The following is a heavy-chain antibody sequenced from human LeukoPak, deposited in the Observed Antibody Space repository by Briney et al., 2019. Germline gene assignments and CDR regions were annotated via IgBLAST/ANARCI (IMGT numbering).Heavy chain of an antibody. CDR2: ISGSGGTT. D-gene: IGHD1-14*01. V-gene: IGHV3-23*01. Sequence: GGSLRLSCAASGFTFNNYAMNWVRQAPGKGLEWVSVISGSGGTTYYADTVKGRFTISRDSSKNTLYLQMNSLRAEDTAVYYCAKVSGGGLYYDGMDVWGQGTTVTVSS. J-gene: IGHJ6*02. CDR3: AKVSGGGLYYDGMDV. CDR1: GFTFNNYA.